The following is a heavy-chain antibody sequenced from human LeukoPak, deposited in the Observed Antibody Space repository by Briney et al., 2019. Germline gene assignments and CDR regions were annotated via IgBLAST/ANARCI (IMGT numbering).Heavy chain of an antibody. CDR1: GYTLTELS. CDR3: ATGSGALLPFDY. D-gene: IGHD3-10*01. J-gene: IGHJ4*02. CDR2: FDPEDGET. Sequence: ASVKVSCKVSGYTLTELSMHWVRQAPGKGLEWMGCFDPEDGETIYAQKFEGRVTMTEDTSTDTAYMELSSLRSEDTAVYYCATGSGALLPFDYWGQGTLVTVSS. V-gene: IGHV1-24*01.